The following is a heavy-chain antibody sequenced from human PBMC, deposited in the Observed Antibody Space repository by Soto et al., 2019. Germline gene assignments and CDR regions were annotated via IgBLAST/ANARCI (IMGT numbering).Heavy chain of an antibody. V-gene: IGHV3-33*01. CDR2: IWNDGSNK. CDR1: GFIFSTYG. J-gene: IGHJ4*02. D-gene: IGHD1-26*01. CDR3: ARAVGPFDY. Sequence: QVQLVESGGGVVQPGRSLRLSCAASGFIFSTYGMHWVRQAPGKGLEWVAVIWNDGSNKYYADSVKGRFTISRDNSKSTLYLQMNSLRAEDTAVYYCARAVGPFDYWGQGTLVTVSS.